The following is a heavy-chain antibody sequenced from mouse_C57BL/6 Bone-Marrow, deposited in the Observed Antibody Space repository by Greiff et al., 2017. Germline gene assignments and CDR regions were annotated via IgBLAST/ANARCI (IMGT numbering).Heavy chain of an antibody. CDR3: ARSGPLGRSFDY. D-gene: IGHD4-1*01. CDR2: IYPTSGRT. CDR1: GYTFTSYW. V-gene: IGHV1-55*01. J-gene: IGHJ2*01. Sequence: QVQLQQPGAELVKPGASVKMSCKASGYTFTSYWITWVKQRPGQGLEWIGDIYPTSGRTNYNEKFKSKAIRTVDTSSNTAYMQLSSLTSADSAVFYCARSGPLGRSFDYWGQGTTLTVSS.